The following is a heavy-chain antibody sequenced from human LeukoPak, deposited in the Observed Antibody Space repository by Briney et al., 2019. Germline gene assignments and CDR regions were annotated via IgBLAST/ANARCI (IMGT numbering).Heavy chain of an antibody. J-gene: IGHJ6*02. CDR1: GDSVTSISVA. Sequence: SQTLSLTCAISGDSVTSISVAWTWIRQSPSRGLEWLGRTYYRSKWYYEYAVSVKSRINISPDTSKNQFSLQLTSVTPEDTAVYYCSLARSEYHYGMDVWGQGTTVTVSS. CDR3: SLARSEYHYGMDV. CDR2: TYYRSKWYY. V-gene: IGHV6-1*01.